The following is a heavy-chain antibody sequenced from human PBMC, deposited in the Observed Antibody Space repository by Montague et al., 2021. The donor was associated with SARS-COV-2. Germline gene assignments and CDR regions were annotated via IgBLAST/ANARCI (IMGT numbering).Heavy chain of an antibody. J-gene: IGHJ3*02. D-gene: IGHD5-24*01. CDR2: IYWHDNK. CDR3: VRRLPRDGYGMDVFDI. Sequence: PALVKPTQTLTLTCNFSGFSLTTSGEAVGWIRQPPGRALEWLALIYWHDNKYYSPSLKKRLTITKDTSKNHVSLTLTNMDPVDTGTYYCVRRLPRDGYGMDVFDIGGQGTRVTVSA. V-gene: IGHV2-5*01. CDR1: GFSLTTSGEA.